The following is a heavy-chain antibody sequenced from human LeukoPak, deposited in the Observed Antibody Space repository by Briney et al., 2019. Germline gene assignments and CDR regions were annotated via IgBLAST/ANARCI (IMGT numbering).Heavy chain of an antibody. J-gene: IGHJ4*02. CDR2: FDPEDGET. V-gene: IGHV1-24*01. D-gene: IGHD4-17*01. CDR3: TTHIDYGSHFDC. Sequence: ASVQVSCKVSGNTLIALSMHWVRQAPGKGLEWMGGFDPEDGETIYPPKFQGRVTMTEDTSTDTAYMELSSLRSEDTAVYYCTTHIDYGSHFDCWGQGTLATVSS. CDR1: GNTLIALS.